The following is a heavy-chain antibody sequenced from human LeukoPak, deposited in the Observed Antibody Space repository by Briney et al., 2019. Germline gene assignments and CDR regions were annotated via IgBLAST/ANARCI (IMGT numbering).Heavy chain of an antibody. V-gene: IGHV4-4*09. CDR3: ARQASIAALLFDY. J-gene: IGHJ4*02. Sequence: SEXXXXTCTVSGXSISSYYWSWIRQPPGKGLEWIGYIYTSGSTNYNPSLKSRVTISVDTSKNQFSLKLSSVTAADTAVYYCARQASIAALLFDYWGQGSLVTVSS. CDR2: IYTSGST. D-gene: IGHD6-6*01. CDR1: GXSISSYY.